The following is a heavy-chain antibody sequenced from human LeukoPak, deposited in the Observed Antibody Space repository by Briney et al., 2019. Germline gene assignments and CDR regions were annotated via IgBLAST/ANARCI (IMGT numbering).Heavy chain of an antibody. J-gene: IGHJ1*01. V-gene: IGHV3-23*01. CDR1: GFTFSSYA. D-gene: IGHD1-26*01. CDR2: ISGSGGST. CDR3: ARGGIYGEYFQH. Sequence: GGSLRLSCAASGFTFSSYAMSWVRQAPGKGLEWVSAISGSGGSTYYADSVKGRFTISRDNAKNSLYLQMNSLRAEDTAVYYCARGGIYGEYFQHWGQGTLVTVSS.